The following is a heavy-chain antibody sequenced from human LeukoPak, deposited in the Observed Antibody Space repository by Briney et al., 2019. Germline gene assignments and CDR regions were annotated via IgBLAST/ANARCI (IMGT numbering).Heavy chain of an antibody. CDR1: GFTFSSYA. Sequence: GGSLRLSCAASGFTFSSYAMSWVRQAPGKGLEWVSAISGSGGSTYYADSVKGRFTISRDDSKNTLYLRINSLRAEDTAVYYCAKGGGWLYYFDYWGQGTLVTVSS. CDR2: ISGSGGST. D-gene: IGHD5-24*01. CDR3: AKGGGWLYYFDY. J-gene: IGHJ4*02. V-gene: IGHV3-23*01.